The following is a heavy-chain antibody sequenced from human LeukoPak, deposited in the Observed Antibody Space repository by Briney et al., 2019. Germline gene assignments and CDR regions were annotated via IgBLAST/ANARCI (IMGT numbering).Heavy chain of an antibody. CDR1: GYSISSGYY. J-gene: IGHJ4*02. CDR3: ARVVSSSWYYSDY. V-gene: IGHV4-38-2*01. D-gene: IGHD6-13*01. CDR2: IYHSGST. Sequence: SETLSLTCAVSGYSISSGYYWGWIQQPPGKGLEWIGSIYHSGSTYYNPSLKSRVTISVDTSKNQFSLRLSSVTAADTAVYYCARVVSSSWYYSDYWGQGTLVTVSS.